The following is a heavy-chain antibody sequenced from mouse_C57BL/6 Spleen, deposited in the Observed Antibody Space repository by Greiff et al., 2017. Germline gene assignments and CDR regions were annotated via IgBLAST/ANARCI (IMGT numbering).Heavy chain of an antibody. V-gene: IGHV5-17*01. Sequence: EVKVVESGGGLVKPGGSLKLSCAASGFTFSDYGMHWVRQAPEKGLEWVAYISSGSSTIYYADTVKGRFTISRDNAKNTLFLQMTSLRSEDTAMYYCARDALYPFDYWGQGTTLTVSS. CDR3: ARDALYPFDY. CDR1: GFTFSDYG. D-gene: IGHD2-1*01. CDR2: ISSGSSTI. J-gene: IGHJ2*01.